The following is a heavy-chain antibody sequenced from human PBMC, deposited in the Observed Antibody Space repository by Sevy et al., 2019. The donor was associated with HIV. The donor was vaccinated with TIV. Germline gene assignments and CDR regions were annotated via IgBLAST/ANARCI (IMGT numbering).Heavy chain of an antibody. D-gene: IGHD3-16*02. V-gene: IGHV3-7*03. CDR3: ARDGAFYDYVWGSYRRHASDI. CDR2: IKQAGSKK. J-gene: IGHJ3*02. CDR1: GFTFRSYW. Sequence: GGSLRLSCTASGFTFRSYWMSWVRQAPGKGLEWVANIKQAGSKKYYVDSVKGRFTISRDNAKNSLYLQMNSLRAEDTAVYYCARDGAFYDYVWGSYRRHASDIWGQGTMVTVSS.